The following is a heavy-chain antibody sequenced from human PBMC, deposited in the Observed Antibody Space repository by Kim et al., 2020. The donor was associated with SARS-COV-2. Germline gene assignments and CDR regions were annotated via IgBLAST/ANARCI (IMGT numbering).Heavy chain of an antibody. CDR2: ISYDGSNK. D-gene: IGHD3-10*01. Sequence: GGSLRLSCAASGFTFSSYAMHWVRQAPGKGLEWVAVISYDGSNKYYADSVKGRFTISRDNSKNTLYLQMNSLRAEDTAVYYCTRTGSGSYYAYFDYWGQGTLVTVSS. CDR3: TRTGSGSYYAYFDY. J-gene: IGHJ4*02. V-gene: IGHV3-30*04. CDR1: GFTFSSYA.